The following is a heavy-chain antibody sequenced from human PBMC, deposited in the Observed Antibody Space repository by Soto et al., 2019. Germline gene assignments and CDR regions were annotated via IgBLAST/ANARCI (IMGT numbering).Heavy chain of an antibody. J-gene: IGHJ5*02. CDR1: GFTFSSYA. D-gene: IGHD3-3*01. CDR2: ISYDGSNK. V-gene: IGHV3-30-3*01. Sequence: GGSLRLSCAASGFTFSSYAMHWVRQAPGKGLEWVAVISYDGSNKYYADSVKGRFTISRDNSKNTLYLQMNSLRAEDTAVYYCARGITIFGVVTQNWFDPWGQGTLVTVSS. CDR3: ARGITIFGVVTQNWFDP.